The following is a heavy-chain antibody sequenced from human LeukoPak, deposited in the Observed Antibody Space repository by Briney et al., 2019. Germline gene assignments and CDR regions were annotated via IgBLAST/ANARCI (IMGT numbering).Heavy chain of an antibody. J-gene: IGHJ4*02. V-gene: IGHV3-21*01. CDR2: ISSSSSYI. Sequence: GGSLRLSCAASGFTFSSYSMNWVRQAPGKGLEWVSSISSSSSYIYYADSVKGRFTISRDNAKNSPYLQMNSLRAEDTAVYYCARVVEGATDFDYWGQGTLVTVSS. CDR1: GFTFSSYS. CDR3: ARVVEGATDFDY. D-gene: IGHD1-26*01.